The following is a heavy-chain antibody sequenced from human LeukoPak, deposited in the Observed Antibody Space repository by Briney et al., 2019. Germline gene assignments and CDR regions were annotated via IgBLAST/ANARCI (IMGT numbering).Heavy chain of an antibody. CDR1: GGSISSYY. Sequence: SETLSLTCTVSGGSISSYYWSWIRQPAGKGLEWIGRIYTSGSTNYNPSLKSRVPISVDKSKNQFSLKLSSVTAADTAVYYCARARGDPDYFDYWGQGTLVTVSS. V-gene: IGHV4-4*07. CDR2: IYTSGST. J-gene: IGHJ4*02. CDR3: ARARGDPDYFDY. D-gene: IGHD3-16*01.